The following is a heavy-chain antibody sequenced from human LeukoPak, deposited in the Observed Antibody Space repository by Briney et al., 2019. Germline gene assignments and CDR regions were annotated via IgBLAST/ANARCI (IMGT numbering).Heavy chain of an antibody. V-gene: IGHV3-66*02. CDR2: IYSGGST. CDR1: GFTVSSNY. J-gene: IGHJ4*02. D-gene: IGHD2-2*01. Sequence: GRSLRLSCAASGFTVSSNYMSWVRQAPGQGLEWVSVIYSGGSTYYADSVKGRFTISRDNSKNTLYLQMNSLRAEDTAVYYCARGEYQLPQGNWGQGTLVTVSS. CDR3: ARGEYQLPQGN.